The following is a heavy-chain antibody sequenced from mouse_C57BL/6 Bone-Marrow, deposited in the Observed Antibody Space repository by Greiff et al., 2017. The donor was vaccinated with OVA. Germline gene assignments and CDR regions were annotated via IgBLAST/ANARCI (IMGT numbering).Heavy chain of an antibody. CDR3: ARAYYSNWGAMDY. CDR2: IYPGSGNT. Sequence: QVQLQQSGAELVRPGASVKLSCKASGYTFTDYYINWVKPRPGQGLEWIARIYPGSGNTYYNEKFKGKATLTAEKSSSTAYMQLSSLTSEDSAVYFCARAYYSNWGAMDYWGQGTSVTVSS. J-gene: IGHJ4*01. D-gene: IGHD2-5*01. CDR1: GYTFTDYY. V-gene: IGHV1-76*01.